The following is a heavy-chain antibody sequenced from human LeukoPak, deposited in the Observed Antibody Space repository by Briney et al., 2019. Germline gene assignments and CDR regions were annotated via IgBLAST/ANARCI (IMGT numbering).Heavy chain of an antibody. CDR2: IYHSGST. J-gene: IGHJ6*03. V-gene: IGHV4-38-2*02. CDR1: GYSISSGDY. Sequence: SETLSLTCTVSGYSISSGDYWGWIRQPPGKGLEWIGCIYHSGSTYYNPSLKRRVSISVDTSKIQFSLRLSSVTAADTAVYYCATIVVDPGSVYYYMDVWGKGTTVTVSS. D-gene: IGHD2-2*01. CDR3: ATIVVDPGSVYYYMDV.